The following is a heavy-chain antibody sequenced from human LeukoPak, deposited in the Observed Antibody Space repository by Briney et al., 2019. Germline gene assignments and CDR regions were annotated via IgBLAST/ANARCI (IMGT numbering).Heavy chain of an antibody. CDR2: MNPNSGNT. CDR3: ARSYYYGSGSYYSWFDP. CDR1: GYTFTSYY. J-gene: IGHJ5*02. V-gene: IGHV1-8*03. Sequence: ASVKVSCKASGYTFTSYYMHWVRQAPGQGLEWMGWMNPNSGNTDYAQKFQGRVTITRNTSIDTAYMELSSLRSEDTAVYYCARSYYYGSGSYYSWFDPWGQGTLVTVSS. D-gene: IGHD3-10*01.